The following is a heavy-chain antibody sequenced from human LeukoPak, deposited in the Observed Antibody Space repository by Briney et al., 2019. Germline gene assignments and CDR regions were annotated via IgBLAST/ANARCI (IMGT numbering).Heavy chain of an antibody. Sequence: PGGSLRLSCAASGFTFSSYSMNWVRQAPGEGLEWVSSISSSSSYIYYADSVKGRFTISRDNAKNSLYLQMNSLRAEDTAVYYCARDYYDSSGYSQLFDYWGQGTLVTVSS. CDR3: ARDYYDSSGYSQLFDY. D-gene: IGHD3-22*01. CDR2: ISSSSSYI. J-gene: IGHJ4*02. V-gene: IGHV3-21*01. CDR1: GFTFSSYS.